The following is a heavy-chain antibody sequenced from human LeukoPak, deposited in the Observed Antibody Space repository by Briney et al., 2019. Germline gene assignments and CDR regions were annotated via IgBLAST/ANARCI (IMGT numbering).Heavy chain of an antibody. J-gene: IGHJ4*02. Sequence: KPSETLSLTCTVSGGSISSYYWGWIRQPPGKGLEWIGSIYYSGSTYYNPSLKSRITISIDTSKNQFSLKLSSVTAADTAIYYCARYRRDGYNEWGQGTLVTVSS. CDR1: GGSISSYY. D-gene: IGHD5-24*01. CDR3: ARYRRDGYNE. CDR2: IYYSGST. V-gene: IGHV4-39*01.